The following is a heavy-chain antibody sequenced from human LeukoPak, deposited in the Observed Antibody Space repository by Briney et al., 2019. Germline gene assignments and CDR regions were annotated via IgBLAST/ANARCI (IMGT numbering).Heavy chain of an antibody. V-gene: IGHV4-59*06. J-gene: IGHJ4*02. D-gene: IGHD5-18*01. CDR2: IYYSGSA. CDR1: GGSISSYY. Sequence: PSETLSLTCTVSGGSISSYYWSWIRQHPGKGLEWIGFIYYSGSAYYNSSLKSRVTISVDTSKDHFSLKLSSVTAADTAVYYCARILGYSYGQADYWGQGTLVTVSS. CDR3: ARILGYSYGQADY.